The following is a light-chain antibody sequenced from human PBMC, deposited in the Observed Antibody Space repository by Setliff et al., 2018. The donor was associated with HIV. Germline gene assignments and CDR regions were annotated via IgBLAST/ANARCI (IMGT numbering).Light chain of an antibody. CDR2: SNN. Sequence: QSALTQPPSASGTPGQRVTISCSGSNSNIGSNTVNWYQQLTGTAPKLLIYSNNQRPSGVPDRFSGSKSGTSASLAISGLQSEDEADYYCAAWDDTLNGSWVFGGGTKVTVL. CDR3: AAWDDTLNGSWV. CDR1: NSNIGSNT. V-gene: IGLV1-44*01. J-gene: IGLJ3*02.